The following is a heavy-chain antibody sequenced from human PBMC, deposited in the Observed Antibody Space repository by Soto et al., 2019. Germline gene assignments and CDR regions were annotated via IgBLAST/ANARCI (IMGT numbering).Heavy chain of an antibody. CDR1: GFTFSKYA. CDR2: ISANGGIT. D-gene: IGHD2-15*01. CDR3: AKDKYTDSVRKVWFFDY. V-gene: IGHV3-23*01. Sequence: EVQLLESGGGLVKPGGSLRLSCAASGFTFSKYAMSCVRLAPGKGLEWVSSISANGGITDYADSVKGRFTISRDNFQNILSLQMDSLRGDDTALYFCAKDKYTDSVRKVWFFDYWGRGTLVTVSS. J-gene: IGHJ2*01.